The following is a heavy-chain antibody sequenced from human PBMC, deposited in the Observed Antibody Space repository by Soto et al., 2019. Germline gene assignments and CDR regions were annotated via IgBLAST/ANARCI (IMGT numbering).Heavy chain of an antibody. CDR1: GFTFSNYA. V-gene: IGHV3-23*01. J-gene: IGHJ4*02. D-gene: IGHD3-22*01. CDR2: ISGRGGNT. CDR3: AKEGGNDYYDSSGDYFDF. Sequence: EVQLLESGGGLVQPGGSLRLSCAASGFTFSNYAMNWVRQAPGKGLQWVSSISGRGGNTYYADSVKGRLTISRDNSKNTLYLQMSSLRAEDTVVYYCAKEGGNDYYDSSGDYFDFWGQGTLVTVSS.